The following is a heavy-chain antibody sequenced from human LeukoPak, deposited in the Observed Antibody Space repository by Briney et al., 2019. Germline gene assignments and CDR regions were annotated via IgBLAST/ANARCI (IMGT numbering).Heavy chain of an antibody. CDR1: GYTFTTYG. CDR2: IGAYNGDT. Sequence: ASVTVSCKASGYTFTTYGINWMRQAPGQGLEWMGWIGAYNGDTKSAQKFQGRVTMTTETSTSTAYMELRSLRSDDTAVYYCARDVEAARPGWFDPWGQGTLVSVSS. D-gene: IGHD6-6*01. J-gene: IGHJ5*02. CDR3: ARDVEAARPGWFDP. V-gene: IGHV1-18*04.